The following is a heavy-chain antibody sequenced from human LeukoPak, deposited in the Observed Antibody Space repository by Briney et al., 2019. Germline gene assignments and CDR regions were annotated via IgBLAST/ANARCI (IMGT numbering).Heavy chain of an antibody. CDR1: GFTFSSYG. V-gene: IGHV3-30*02. Sequence: PGGSLRLSCAASGFTFSSYGMHWVRQAPGKGLERVAFIRYDGSNKYYADSVKGRFTISRDNSKNTLYLQMNSLRAEDTAVYYCAKEGAGYSYEVDYWGQGTLVTVSS. J-gene: IGHJ4*02. CDR2: IRYDGSNK. D-gene: IGHD5-18*01. CDR3: AKEGAGYSYEVDY.